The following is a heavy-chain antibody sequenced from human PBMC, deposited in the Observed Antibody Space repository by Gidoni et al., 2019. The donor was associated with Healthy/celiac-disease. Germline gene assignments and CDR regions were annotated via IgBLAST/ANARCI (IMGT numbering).Heavy chain of an antibody. CDR3: TTDLVVVVVAATRDY. J-gene: IGHJ4*02. CDR2: IKSKTDGGTT. D-gene: IGHD2-15*01. CDR1: AFTFSNDW. V-gene: IGHV3-15*01. Sequence: VQLVESGGGLVTPGGSLRLSCADYAFTFSNDWVSWVRQAPGKGLEWVGRIKSKTDGGTTDYAAPVKGRFTISRDDSKNTLYLQMNILKTEDTAVYYCTTDLVVVVVAATRDYWGQGTLVTVSS.